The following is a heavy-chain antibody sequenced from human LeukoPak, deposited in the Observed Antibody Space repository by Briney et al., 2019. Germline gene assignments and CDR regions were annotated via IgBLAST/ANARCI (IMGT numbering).Heavy chain of an antibody. CDR2: ITYSGGDT. Sequence: GGSLRLSCAASGFTYSNYAMGWVRQAPGKGLEWVSGITYSGGDTYYADSVKGRFTISRDNSKNTLYLQMNGLRADDTAVYYCAKDSRRTSGWYYFDYWGQGTQVTVSS. V-gene: IGHV3-23*01. CDR3: AKDSRRTSGWYYFDY. CDR1: GFTYSNYA. J-gene: IGHJ4*02. D-gene: IGHD6-19*01.